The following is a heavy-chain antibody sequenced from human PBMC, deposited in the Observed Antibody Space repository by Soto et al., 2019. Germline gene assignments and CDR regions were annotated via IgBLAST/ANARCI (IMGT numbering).Heavy chain of an antibody. CDR1: GFTFSSYG. Sequence: QVQLVESGGGVVQPGRSLRLSCAASGFTFSSYGMHWVRQAPGKGLEWVAVISYDGSNKYYADSVKGRFTISRDNSKNTLSLQMNSLRAEDTAVYYCAKDQVPVGYYGSGTAGYYYGMDVWGQGTTVTVSS. J-gene: IGHJ6*02. CDR2: ISYDGSNK. V-gene: IGHV3-30*18. D-gene: IGHD3-10*01. CDR3: AKDQVPVGYYGSGTAGYYYGMDV.